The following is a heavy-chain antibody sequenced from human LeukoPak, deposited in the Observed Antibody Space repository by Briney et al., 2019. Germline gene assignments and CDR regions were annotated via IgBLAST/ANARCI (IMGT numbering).Heavy chain of an antibody. Sequence: GGSLRLSCAASGFTFSSYWMHWVRQAPGKGLVWVSRTNNDGSDTTYADTVKGRFTISRDNAKNTLYLQMNSLRAEDTAVYYCARAEGSDDNWFDPWGQGTLVTVSS. CDR3: ARAEGSDDNWFDP. CDR2: TNNDGSDT. J-gene: IGHJ5*02. CDR1: GFTFSSYW. V-gene: IGHV3-74*01.